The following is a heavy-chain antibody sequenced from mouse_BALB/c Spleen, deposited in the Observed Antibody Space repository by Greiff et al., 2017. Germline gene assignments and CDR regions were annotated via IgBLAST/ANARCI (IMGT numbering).Heavy chain of an antibody. CDR2: ISSGSSTI. Sequence: EVQLQQSGGGLVQPGGSRKLSCAASGFTFSSFGMHWVRQAPEKGLEWVAYISSGSSTIYYADTVKGRFTISRDNPKNTLFLQMTSLRSEDTAMYNCARTDVYDTKRYFDYWGQGTTLTVSS. D-gene: IGHD2-14*01. V-gene: IGHV5-17*02. CDR1: GFTFSSFG. J-gene: IGHJ2*01. CDR3: ARTDVYDTKRYFDY.